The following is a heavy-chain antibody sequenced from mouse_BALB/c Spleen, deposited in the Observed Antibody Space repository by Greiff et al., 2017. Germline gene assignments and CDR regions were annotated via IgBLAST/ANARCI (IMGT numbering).Heavy chain of an antibody. V-gene: IGHV3-2*02. D-gene: IGHD1-1*01. CDR1: GYSITSDYA. CDR2: ISYSGST. J-gene: IGHJ4*01. Sequence: EVQLQQSGPGLVKPSQSLSLTCTVTGYSITSDYAWNWIRQFPGNKLEWMGYISYSGSTSYNPSLKSRISITRDTSKNQFFLQLNSVTTEDTATYYCAGSYYPYAMDYWGQGTSVTVSS. CDR3: AGSYYPYAMDY.